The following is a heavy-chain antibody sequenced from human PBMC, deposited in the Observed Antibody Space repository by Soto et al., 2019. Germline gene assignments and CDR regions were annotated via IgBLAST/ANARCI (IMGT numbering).Heavy chain of an antibody. V-gene: IGHV3-33*01. CDR1: GFTFSSYG. D-gene: IGHD2-15*01. CDR3: ARGVVCFDY. J-gene: IGHJ4*02. CDR2: ICYDGSNX. Sequence: QVQLVESGGGVVQPGRSLRLSCAASGFTFSSYGMHWVRQAPGKGLEWVAVICYDGSNXXXXXXVKGRFTISRDNSKXXXXXXXXXXXXXXXXXXXCARGVVCFDYWGQGTLVTVSS.